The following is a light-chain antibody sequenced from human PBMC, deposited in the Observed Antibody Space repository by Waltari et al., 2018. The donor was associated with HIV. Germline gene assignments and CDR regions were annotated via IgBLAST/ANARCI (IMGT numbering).Light chain of an antibody. CDR1: SSNIGSYY. J-gene: IGLJ2*01. Sequence: QSVLTQPPSASGTPGQRVTISCSGSSSNIGSYYVYWYQQLPGTAPKLLIYRNNQRPSWVPDRVSGSKSGTSASLAISGLRSEDEADYYCAAWDGSHVVFGGGTKLTVL. V-gene: IGLV1-47*01. CDR3: AAWDGSHVV. CDR2: RNN.